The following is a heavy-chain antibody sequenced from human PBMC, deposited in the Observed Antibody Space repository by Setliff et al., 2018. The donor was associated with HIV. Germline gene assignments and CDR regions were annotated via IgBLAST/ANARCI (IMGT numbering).Heavy chain of an antibody. V-gene: IGHV3-23*01. CDR3: ARKAAALDY. CDR1: GGSISSHY. CDR2: ISGSGGST. Sequence: PSETLSLTCSVSGGSISSHYWSWVRQAPGKGLEWVSAISGSGGSTYYADSVKGRFTVSRDNAKNPLFLQMNSLSVEDTAVYYCARKAAALDYWGRGTLVTVSS. D-gene: IGHD6-13*01. J-gene: IGHJ4*01.